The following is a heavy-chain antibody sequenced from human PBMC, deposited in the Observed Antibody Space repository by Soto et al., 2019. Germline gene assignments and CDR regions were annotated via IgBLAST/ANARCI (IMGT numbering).Heavy chain of an antibody. J-gene: IGHJ6*02. V-gene: IGHV4-30-4*01. Sequence: SETLSLTCTVSGGSISSGDYYWSWIRQPPGKGLEWIGYIYYSGSTYYNPSLKSRVTISVDTSKSQFSLKLSSVTAADTAVYYCARDNILGILYGGMDVWGQGTTVTVSS. CDR1: GGSISSGDYY. CDR3: ARDNILGILYGGMDV. CDR2: IYYSGST. D-gene: IGHD3-3*01.